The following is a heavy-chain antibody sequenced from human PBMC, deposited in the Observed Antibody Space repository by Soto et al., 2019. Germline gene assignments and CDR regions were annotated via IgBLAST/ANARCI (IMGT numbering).Heavy chain of an antibody. CDR1: GFTFTTYA. V-gene: IGHV3-23*01. D-gene: IGHD2-8*02. CDR2: ISGSGGST. Sequence: EVQLLESGGGLVQPGGSLRLSCAASGFTFTTYAMSWVPQAPGKGLEWASAISGSGGSTYYADSVKGRFTISRDNSKNTLYLQMNSLRAEDTAVYYCAKGVVYAYWGQGTLVTVSS. CDR3: AKGVVYAY. J-gene: IGHJ4*02.